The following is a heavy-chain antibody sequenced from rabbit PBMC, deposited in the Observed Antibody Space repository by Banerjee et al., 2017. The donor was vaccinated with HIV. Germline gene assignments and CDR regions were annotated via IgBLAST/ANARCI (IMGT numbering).Heavy chain of an antibody. J-gene: IGHJ2*01. V-gene: IGHV1S7*01. D-gene: IGHD4-1*01. CDR3: VRDIVLAGVPPK. Sequence: PLKESGGGLVTPGGNLTLTCTASGFDFTNYGVSWVRQAPGKGLEWIGYSDPVFGDTFYASWVNGRFTISGHNAQSTLYLQLNSLTVADTATYFCVRDIVLAGVPPKWGPGTLVTVS. CDR2: SDPVFGDT. CDR1: GFDFTNYG.